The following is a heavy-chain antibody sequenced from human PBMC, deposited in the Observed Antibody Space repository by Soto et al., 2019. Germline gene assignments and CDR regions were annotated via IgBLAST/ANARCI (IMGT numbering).Heavy chain of an antibody. J-gene: IGHJ6*02. CDR3: ARDPSVGTFFGVVFYCMDV. CDR2: IWYDGSNK. D-gene: IGHD3-3*01. Sequence: GGSLRLSCAASGFTFSSYGMHWVRQAPGKGLEWVAVIWYDGSNKYYADSVKGRFTISRDNVKNTLYLQMNSLRAEDTAVYYCARDPSVGTFFGVVFYCMDVWGQGTSVTVSS. V-gene: IGHV3-33*01. CDR1: GFTFSSYG.